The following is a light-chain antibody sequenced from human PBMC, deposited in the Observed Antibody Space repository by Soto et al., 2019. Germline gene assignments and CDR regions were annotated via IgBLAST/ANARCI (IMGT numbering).Light chain of an antibody. Sequence: QSALTQPASVSGSPGQSITISCTGTSSDVGGYNYVSWYQQHPGKAPKHMIYEVNNRPSGVSNRLSGSKSGNTASLTISGLQAEDEADYYCSSYTISITLVVFGGGTKLTVL. CDR3: SSYTISITLVV. CDR1: SSDVGGYNY. V-gene: IGLV2-14*01. CDR2: EVN. J-gene: IGLJ2*01.